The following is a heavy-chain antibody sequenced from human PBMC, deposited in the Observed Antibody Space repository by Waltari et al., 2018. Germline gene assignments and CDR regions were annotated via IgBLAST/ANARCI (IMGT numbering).Heavy chain of an antibody. V-gene: IGHV3-73*02. CDR1: GFSFNAST. Sequence: EVQLVESGGGLVQPGRSLKLSCVTSGFSFNASTMHWVRQASGKGQEWFGRIRSGFNKYATGYAASLKPRFTISRDDSRNTVYLDMSSLKNEDSALYYCARQKTGGAIDYWGQGTLVTVST. D-gene: IGHD3-16*01. CDR2: IRSGFNKYAT. CDR3: ARQKTGGAIDY. J-gene: IGHJ4*02.